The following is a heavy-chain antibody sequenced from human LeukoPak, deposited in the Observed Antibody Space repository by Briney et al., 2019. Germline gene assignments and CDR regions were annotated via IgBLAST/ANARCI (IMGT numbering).Heavy chain of an antibody. CDR3: ARYVLSGSYYYYYYYMDV. J-gene: IGHJ6*03. Sequence: SETLSLTCAVYGGSFSGYYWSWIRQPTGKGLEWIGEINHSGSTNYNPSLKSRVTISVDTSKNQFSLKLSSVTAADTAVYYCARYVLSGSYYYYYYYMDVWGKGTTVTVSS. D-gene: IGHD1-26*01. CDR2: INHSGST. CDR1: GGSFSGYY. V-gene: IGHV4-34*01.